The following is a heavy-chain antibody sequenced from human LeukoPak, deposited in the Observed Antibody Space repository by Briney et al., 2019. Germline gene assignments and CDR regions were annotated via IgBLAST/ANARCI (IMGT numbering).Heavy chain of an antibody. CDR3: ASALNYYDSTSQEGN. V-gene: IGHV1-2*02. Sequence: GASVKVSCKASGYTFTGYYMHWVRQAPGQGLEWMGWINPNSGGTNFAQKFQGRVTLTRDTSISTAYMGLSRLRSDDTAVYYCASALNYYDSTSQEGNWGQGTLVTVSS. CDR2: INPNSGGT. J-gene: IGHJ4*02. D-gene: IGHD3-22*01. CDR1: GYTFTGYY.